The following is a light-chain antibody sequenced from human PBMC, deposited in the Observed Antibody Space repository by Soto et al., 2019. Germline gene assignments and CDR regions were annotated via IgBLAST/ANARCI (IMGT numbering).Light chain of an antibody. CDR2: DND. Sequence: QSVLTQPPSVSAAPGQKVTISCSGSSSNIGRNYVSWYQHLPGTAPKLLIYDNDKRPSGIPDRFSGSKSGTSATLGITGLQTGDEADYYCGAWDNSLSVVVFGGGTK. CDR1: SSNIGRNY. V-gene: IGLV1-51*01. CDR3: GAWDNSLSVVV. J-gene: IGLJ2*01.